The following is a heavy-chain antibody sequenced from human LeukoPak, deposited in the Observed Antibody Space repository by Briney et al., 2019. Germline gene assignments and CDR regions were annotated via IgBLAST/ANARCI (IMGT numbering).Heavy chain of an antibody. D-gene: IGHD3-10*01. CDR1: GGSFSGYY. CDR3: ARGVTMVGGVMNWFDP. V-gene: IGHV4-34*01. Sequence: PSETLSLTCAVYGGSFSGYYWSWIRQPPGKGLEWIGEINHSGSTNYNPSLKSRVTISVDTSKNQFSLKLSSVTAADTAVYYCARGVTMVGGVMNWFDPWGQGTLVTVSS. J-gene: IGHJ5*02. CDR2: INHSGST.